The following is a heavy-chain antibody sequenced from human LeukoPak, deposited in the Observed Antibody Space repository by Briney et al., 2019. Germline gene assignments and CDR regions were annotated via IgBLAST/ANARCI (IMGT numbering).Heavy chain of an antibody. J-gene: IGHJ4*02. CDR2: IYYSGSP. CDR1: GGSISSSSYY. CDR3: ARRSMRGYSSRAAQHWFDY. Sequence: SETLSLTCTVSGGSISSSSYYWGWIRQPPGKGLEWLGRIYYSGSPYYNPLRKSRVAISVDTSKNLFDLKLSSVAAADTGVYYCARRSMRGYSSRAAQHWFDYWGQGTLVTVSS. V-gene: IGHV4-39*01. D-gene: IGHD6-19*01.